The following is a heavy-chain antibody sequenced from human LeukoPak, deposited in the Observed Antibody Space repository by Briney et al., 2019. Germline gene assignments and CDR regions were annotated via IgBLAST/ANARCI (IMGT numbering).Heavy chain of an antibody. Sequence: LSLTCAVYGGSFSGYYWSWIRQPPGKGLEWVSAISGSGGSTYYADSVKGRFTISRDNAKNSLYLQMNSLRAEDTAVYYCARGVGGADYWGQGSLVTVSS. V-gene: IGHV3-11*04. D-gene: IGHD2-21*01. CDR3: ARGVGGADY. CDR2: ISGSGGST. CDR1: GGSFSGYY. J-gene: IGHJ4*02.